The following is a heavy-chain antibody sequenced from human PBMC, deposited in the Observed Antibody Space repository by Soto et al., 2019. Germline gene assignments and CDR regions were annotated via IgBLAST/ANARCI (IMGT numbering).Heavy chain of an antibody. CDR1: GYTFTGYY. J-gene: IGHJ6*02. CDR3: ARDIGLVIYGMDV. CDR2: INPNSGGT. D-gene: IGHD2-21*01. Sequence: ASVKVSCKASGYTFTGYYMHWVRQAPGQGLEWMGWINPNSGGTNYAQKFQGRVTMTRDTSISTAYMELSRLRSDDTAVYYCARDIGLVIYGMDVWGQGTTVTVSS. V-gene: IGHV1-2*02.